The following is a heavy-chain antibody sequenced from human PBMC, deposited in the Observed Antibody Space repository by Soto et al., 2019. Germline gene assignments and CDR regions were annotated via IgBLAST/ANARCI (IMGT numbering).Heavy chain of an antibody. CDR2: INTYNGDT. D-gene: IGHD3-3*01. CDR3: ARGDLWSIYGMDV. V-gene: IGHV1-18*04. Sequence: ASVKVSCKASGYTFTTYGISWVRQAPGQGLEWMGWINTYNGDTNFAQKLQGRVTMTTDTSTSTVYMELGSLRSDDTAVYYYARGDLWSIYGMDVWGQGTTVTVSS. J-gene: IGHJ6*02. CDR1: GYTFTTYG.